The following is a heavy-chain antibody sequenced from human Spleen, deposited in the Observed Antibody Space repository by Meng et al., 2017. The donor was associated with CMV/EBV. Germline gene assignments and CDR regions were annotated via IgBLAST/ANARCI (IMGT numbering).Heavy chain of an antibody. CDR2: ISYGGST. D-gene: IGHD6-19*01. CDR1: GASINSNTYF. J-gene: IGHJ4*02. V-gene: IGHV4-39*07. Sequence: SETLSLTCTVSGASINSNTYFWDWIRQPPGKGLEWIGSISYGGSTYYNSSLRGRVTMSLDTSKNQFSLKLTSATAADTAFYYCARTSSSGLDYWGQGMLVTVSS. CDR3: ARTSSSGLDY.